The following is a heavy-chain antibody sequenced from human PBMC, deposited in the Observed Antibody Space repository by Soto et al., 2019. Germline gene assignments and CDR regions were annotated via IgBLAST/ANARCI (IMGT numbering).Heavy chain of an antibody. CDR1: GGSITSGSYY. J-gene: IGHJ4*02. CDR3: ARSSQSTVTTSDY. V-gene: IGHV4-39*01. Sequence: PSGTLSLTCTVSGGSITSGSYYWGWIRQPPGKGLEWIGTIYYSGSTYYNPSLKSRVTISVDTSKNQFSLNLSSVTAADTAVYYCARSSQSTVTTSDYWGQGTLVTVSS. D-gene: IGHD4-17*01. CDR2: IYYSGST.